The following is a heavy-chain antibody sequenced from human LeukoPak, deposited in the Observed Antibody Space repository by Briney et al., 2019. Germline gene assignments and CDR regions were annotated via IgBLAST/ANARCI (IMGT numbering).Heavy chain of an antibody. J-gene: IGHJ4*02. CDR1: GGSISSYY. V-gene: IGHV4-34*01. Sequence: SETLSLTCTVSGGSISSYYWSWIRQPPGKGLEWIGEINHSGSTNYNPSLKSRVTISVDTSKNQFSLKLSSVTAADTAVYYCARRGSGSYYYWGQGTLVTVSS. D-gene: IGHD3-10*01. CDR2: INHSGST. CDR3: ARRGSGSYYY.